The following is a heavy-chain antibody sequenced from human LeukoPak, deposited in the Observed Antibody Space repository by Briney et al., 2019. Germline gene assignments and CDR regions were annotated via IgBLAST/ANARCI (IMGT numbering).Heavy chain of an antibody. CDR3: ATDRYYGSGSYYKFDY. CDR1: GASFSGYY. CDR2: INHSGGT. D-gene: IGHD3-10*01. Sequence: SETLSLTCGVSGASFSGYYWTWIRQPPGKGPEWIGEINHSGGTNYNMSLKSRVTTSVDPSKKQFSLKLRSVTAEDTAVYYCATDRYYGSGSYYKFDYWGQGILVTVSS. J-gene: IGHJ4*02. V-gene: IGHV4-34*01.